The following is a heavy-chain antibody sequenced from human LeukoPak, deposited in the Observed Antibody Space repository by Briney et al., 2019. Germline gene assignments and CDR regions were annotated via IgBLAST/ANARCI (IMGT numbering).Heavy chain of an antibody. CDR2: IYYSGST. CDR1: GASISNNNFY. J-gene: IGHJ5*02. Sequence: KPSETLSLTCDVSGASISNNNFYWGWIRQPPGKGLEWIGTIYYSGSTYYNPSLRSRVIISVDTSKNQFSLKLSSVTAADTTVYYCARHKWGYCSGGSCYSHWFDPWGQGTLVTVSS. V-gene: IGHV4-39*01. D-gene: IGHD2-15*01. CDR3: ARHKWGYCSGGSCYSHWFDP.